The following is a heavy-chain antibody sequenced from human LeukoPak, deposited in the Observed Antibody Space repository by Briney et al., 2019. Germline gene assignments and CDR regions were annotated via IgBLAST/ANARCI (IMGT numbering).Heavy chain of an antibody. CDR3: TRDRPIDY. V-gene: IGHV3-49*03. Sequence: GGSLRLSCTASGFTFGDYAMSWFRQAPGEGLEWVGFIRSKADGGATEYAASVKGRFAISRDDSKSIAYLQMNTLNTEDTAVYYCTRDRPIDYWGQGTLVTVSS. CDR2: IRSKADGGAT. CDR1: GFTFGDYA. J-gene: IGHJ4*02.